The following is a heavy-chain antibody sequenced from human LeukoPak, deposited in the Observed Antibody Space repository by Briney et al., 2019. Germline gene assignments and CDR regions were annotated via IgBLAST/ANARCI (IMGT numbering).Heavy chain of an antibody. D-gene: IGHD3-3*01. J-gene: IGHJ4*02. V-gene: IGHV4-34*01. CDR3: AAVYYDFWSGYYPY. CDR2: INHSGST. CDR1: GGSFSGYY. Sequence: SETLSLTCAVYGGSFSGYYWSWIRQPPGKGLEWIGEINHSGSTNYNPSLKSRVTISVDTSKDQFSLKLSSVTAADTAVYYCAAVYYDFWSGYYPYWGQGTLVTVSS.